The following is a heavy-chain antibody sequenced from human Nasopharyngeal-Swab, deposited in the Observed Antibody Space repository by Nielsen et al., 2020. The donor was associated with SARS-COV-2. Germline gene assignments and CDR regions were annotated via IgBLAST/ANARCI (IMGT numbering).Heavy chain of an antibody. CDR2: MYYSGNT. D-gene: IGHD3-16*01. J-gene: IGHJ2*01. CDR3: ARPGGSGDPYWYFDL. Sequence: SEALSLTCSFSGYSLINCYCSWLRQPPGKGLGWRGYMYYSGNTSHNPSLKGRVTISVDTSKNQISLKLTSVTAADTAVYYCARPGGSGDPYWYFDLWGRGTLVTVSS. V-gene: IGHV4-59*01. CDR1: GYSLINCY.